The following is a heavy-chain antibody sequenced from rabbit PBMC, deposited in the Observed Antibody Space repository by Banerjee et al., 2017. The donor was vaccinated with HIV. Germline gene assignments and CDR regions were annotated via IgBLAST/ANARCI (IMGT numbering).Heavy chain of an antibody. V-gene: IGHV1S40*01. J-gene: IGHJ4*01. CDR3: ATNNRL. CDR1: GFSFSSSYW. CDR2: IYTGDGST. Sequence: QSLEESGGDLVKHGASLTLTCTASGFSFSSSYWICWVRQAPRKGLEWISCIYTGDGSTNHPNRAKGRFTISDASSTPVTLQMTILTAADTATYFCATNNRLWGPGTLVTVS.